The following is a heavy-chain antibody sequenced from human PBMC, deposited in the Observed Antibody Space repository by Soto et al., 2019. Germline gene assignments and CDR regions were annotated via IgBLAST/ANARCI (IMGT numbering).Heavy chain of an antibody. D-gene: IGHD4-4*01. Sequence: QLQLQESGPGLVKPSETLSLTCTVSGGSISSSSYYWGWIRQPPGKGLEWIGSIYYSGSTYYNPSLKSRVTISVDTSKNQFSLKLSSVTAADTAVYYCARRDPYSNYNGGFDPWGQGTLVTVSS. J-gene: IGHJ5*02. CDR3: ARRDPYSNYNGGFDP. V-gene: IGHV4-39*01. CDR1: GGSISSSSYY. CDR2: IYYSGST.